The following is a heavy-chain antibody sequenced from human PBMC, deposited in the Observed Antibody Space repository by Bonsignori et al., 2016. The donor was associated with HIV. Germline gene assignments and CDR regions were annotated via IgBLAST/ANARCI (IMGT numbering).Heavy chain of an antibody. CDR1: GGSISSSSYY. CDR3: ASGGPDLGVFDY. J-gene: IGHJ4*02. Sequence: GSLRLSCTVSGGSISSSSYYWGWIRQPPGKGLEWIGSIYYSGSTYYNPSLKSRVTISVDTSKNQFSLKLSSVTAADTAVYYCASGGPDLGVFDYWGQGTLVTVSS. D-gene: IGHD3-16*01. CDR2: IYYSGST. V-gene: IGHV4-39*07.